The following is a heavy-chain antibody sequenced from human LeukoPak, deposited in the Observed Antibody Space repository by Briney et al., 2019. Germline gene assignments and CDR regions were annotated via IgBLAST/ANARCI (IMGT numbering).Heavy chain of an antibody. D-gene: IGHD2-8*02. CDR1: GFTFSGNA. CDR2: IGSDENR. J-gene: IGHJ4*02. CDR3: AKDVDHWSFDH. V-gene: IGHV3-23*01. Sequence: GGSLRLSCTVSGFTFSGNAMGWVRQAPGKGLEWVSGIGSDENRLYADSVKGRFTISRDNSKNTLYLQMNSLRVEDTAVYYCAKDVDHWSFDHWGQGTLVTVSS.